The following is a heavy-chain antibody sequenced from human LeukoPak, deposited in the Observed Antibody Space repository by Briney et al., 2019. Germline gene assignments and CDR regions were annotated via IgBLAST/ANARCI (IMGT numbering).Heavy chain of an antibody. J-gene: IGHJ4*02. D-gene: IGHD4-23*01. CDR1: GGSISSYY. V-gene: IGHV4-59*01. CDR2: IYYSGST. CDR3: ARGSYGGNSGY. Sequence: PSETLSLTCTVSGGSISSYYWSWLRQPPGKGLEWIGYIYYSGSTNYNPSLKSRVTISVDTSKNQFSLKLSSVTAADTAVYYCARGSYGGNSGYWGQGTLVTVSS.